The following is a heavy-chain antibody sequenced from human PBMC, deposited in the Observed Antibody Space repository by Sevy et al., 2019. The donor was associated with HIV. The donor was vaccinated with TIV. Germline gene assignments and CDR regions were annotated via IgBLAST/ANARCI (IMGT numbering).Heavy chain of an antibody. CDR1: GFNFNNAW. V-gene: IGHV3-15*01. J-gene: IGHJ4*02. CDR2: IKSKTDGGTV. CDR3: TTAPFFGF. Sequence: GGSLRLSCVASGFNFNNAWMSWVRQTPTKGLEWVGRIKSKTDGGTVDYAEPVKGRFTISRGESKNTLYLQMNSPETEDTAMYYCTTAPFFGFWGQGTLVTVSS.